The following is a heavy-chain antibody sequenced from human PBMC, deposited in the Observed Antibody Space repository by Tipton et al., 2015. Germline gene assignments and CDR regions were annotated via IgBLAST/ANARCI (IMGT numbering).Heavy chain of an antibody. CDR3: ARSLYYYGSSGYLDYYYGMDV. D-gene: IGHD3-22*01. Sequence: QSGPEVKKPGASVKVSCKASGYTFTRHGISWVRQAPGQGLEWMGWISAYNGNTNYAQKLQGRVTMTTDTSTSTAYMELRSLRSDDTAVYYCARSLYYYGSSGYLDYYYGMDVWGQGTTVSVSS. J-gene: IGHJ6*02. CDR1: GYTFTRHG. CDR2: ISAYNGNT. V-gene: IGHV1-18*01.